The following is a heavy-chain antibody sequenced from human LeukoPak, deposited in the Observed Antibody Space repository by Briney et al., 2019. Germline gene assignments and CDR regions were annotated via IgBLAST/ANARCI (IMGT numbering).Heavy chain of an antibody. CDR1: GFTFSSYA. J-gene: IGHJ4*02. CDR3: AKIQVVVAATVDY. Sequence: GGSLRLSCAASGFTFSSYAMHWVRQAPGKGLEWVAVISYDGSNKYYADSVKGRFTISRDNSKNTLYLQMNSLRAEDTAVYYCAKIQVVVAATVDYWGQGTLVTVSS. CDR2: ISYDGSNK. V-gene: IGHV3-30*04. D-gene: IGHD2-15*01.